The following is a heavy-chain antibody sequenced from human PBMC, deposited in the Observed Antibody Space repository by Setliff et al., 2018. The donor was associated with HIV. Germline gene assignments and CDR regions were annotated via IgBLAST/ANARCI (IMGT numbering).Heavy chain of an antibody. CDR3: ARGVPLLPPHY. CDR1: GGSFIGSSFQ. CDR2: IAYSGTT. V-gene: IGHV4-39*07. J-gene: IGHJ4*02. D-gene: IGHD2-21*02. Sequence: PSETLSLTCTVSGGSFIGSSFQSTWIRQTPGKGLEWIADIAYSGTTMYTNYNPSLESRVIISEDMSRDQFFLKLSSVTAADTAVYYCARGVPLLPPHYWGQGTLVTVSS.